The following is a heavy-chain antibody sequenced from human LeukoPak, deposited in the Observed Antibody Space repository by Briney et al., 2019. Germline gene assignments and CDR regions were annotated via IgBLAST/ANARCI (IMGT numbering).Heavy chain of an antibody. D-gene: IGHD3-22*01. Sequence: ASVKVSCKASGYTFTSYGISWVRQAPGQGLEWMGWISAYNGNTNYAQKLQGRVTMTTDTSTSTAYMELRSLRSDDTAVYYRARGDSSGYSSYYYYGMDVWGQGTTVTVSS. CDR1: GYTFTSYG. J-gene: IGHJ6*02. V-gene: IGHV1-18*01. CDR2: ISAYNGNT. CDR3: ARGDSSGYSSYYYYGMDV.